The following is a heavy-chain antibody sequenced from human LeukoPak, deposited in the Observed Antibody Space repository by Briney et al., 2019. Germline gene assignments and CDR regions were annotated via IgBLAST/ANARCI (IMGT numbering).Heavy chain of an antibody. CDR3: ARALWYYDFWSGSKYDAFDI. CDR2: ISAYNGNT. V-gene: IGHV1-18*01. CDR1: GYTFTSYG. J-gene: IGHJ3*02. Sequence: VASVKVSCKASGYTFTSYGISWVRQAPGQGLEWMGWISAYNGNTNYAQKFQGRVTMTRDTSTSTVYMELSSLRSEDTAVYYCARALWYYDFWSGSKYDAFDIWGQGTMVTVSS. D-gene: IGHD3-3*01.